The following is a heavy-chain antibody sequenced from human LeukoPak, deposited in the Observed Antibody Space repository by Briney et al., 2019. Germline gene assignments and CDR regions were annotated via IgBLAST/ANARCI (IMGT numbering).Heavy chain of an antibody. CDR2: MNPSSGNT. D-gene: IGHD4-11*01. J-gene: IGHJ6*03. V-gene: IGHV1-8*01. CDR1: GYTFTSYD. CDR3: ARGLVTTWFYYYYMDV. Sequence: ASVKVSCKASGYTFTSYDINWVRQATGQGLEWMGWMNPSSGNTGYAQKFQGRVTMTRNTSISTAYMELSSLRSEDTAVYYCARGLVTTWFYYYYMDVWGKGTTVTVSS.